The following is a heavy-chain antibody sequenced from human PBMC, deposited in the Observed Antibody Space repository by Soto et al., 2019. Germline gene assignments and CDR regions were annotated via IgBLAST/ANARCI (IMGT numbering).Heavy chain of an antibody. CDR2: ISYDGSNK. D-gene: IGHD3-22*01. CDR3: VGPSNYYDSSGYYVLVDY. V-gene: IGHV3-30-3*01. Sequence: AGGSLRLSCAASGFTFSSYAMHWVRQAPGKGLEWVAVISYDGSNKYYADSVKGRFTISRDNSKDTLYLQMNSLRAEDTAVYYCVGPSNYYDSSGYYVLVDYWGQGTLVTVSS. CDR1: GFTFSSYA. J-gene: IGHJ4*02.